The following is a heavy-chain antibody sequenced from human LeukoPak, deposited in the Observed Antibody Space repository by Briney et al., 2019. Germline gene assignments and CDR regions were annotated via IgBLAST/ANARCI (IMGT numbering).Heavy chain of an antibody. Sequence: GGSLTLSCAVSGFTFSSYAMNWVRQAPGKGLEWVSVIYSGSSADYADSVKGRFTISRDNSKNTLYLQMNSLRAEDTAVYYCATGGDHPYWGPGTLVTVSS. CDR3: ATGGDHPY. J-gene: IGHJ1*01. V-gene: IGHV3-23*03. CDR2: IYSGSSA. CDR1: GFTFSSYA. D-gene: IGHD2-21*02.